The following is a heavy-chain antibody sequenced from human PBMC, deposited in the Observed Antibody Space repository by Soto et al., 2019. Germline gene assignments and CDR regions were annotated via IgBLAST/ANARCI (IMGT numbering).Heavy chain of an antibody. CDR3: ARVTPTIFGVTQRDYYGMDV. V-gene: IGHV1-69*13. CDR2: IIPIFGTA. CDR1: GGTFSSYA. J-gene: IGHJ6*02. D-gene: IGHD3-3*01. Sequence: SVKVSCKASGGTFSSYAISWVRQAPGQGLEWMGGIIPIFGTANYAQKFQGRVTITADESTSTAYMELSSLRSEDTAVYYCARVTPTIFGVTQRDYYGMDVWGQGTTVTVSS.